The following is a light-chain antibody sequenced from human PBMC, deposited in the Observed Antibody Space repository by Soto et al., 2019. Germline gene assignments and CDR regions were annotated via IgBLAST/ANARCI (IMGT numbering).Light chain of an antibody. CDR2: DAS. V-gene: IGKV1-33*01. CDR3: QQYEDPPVT. CDR1: QGVRNY. Sequence: IHLSHSQSSLSASLGYIVTFTCQASQGVRNYLNWYQQKSGQAPKLLIHDASNLQTGVPSRFSGSGSGTDFSFTISSLQPEDIATYYCQQYEDPPVTFGGGTKVDI. J-gene: IGKJ4*01.